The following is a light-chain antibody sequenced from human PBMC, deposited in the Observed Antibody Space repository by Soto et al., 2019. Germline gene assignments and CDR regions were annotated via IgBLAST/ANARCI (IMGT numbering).Light chain of an antibody. CDR2: EVN. V-gene: IGLV2-8*01. Sequence: QSALTQPPSASGSPGQSVTISCTGTSSDVRGYKYVAWYQQRPGKAPKLMIYEVNERPSGVPDRFSGSKSGNTASLTVSGLQAEDEADYYCCSYGDNNYFVFGTGTKVTV. CDR3: CSYGDNNYFV. CDR1: SSDVRGYKY. J-gene: IGLJ1*01.